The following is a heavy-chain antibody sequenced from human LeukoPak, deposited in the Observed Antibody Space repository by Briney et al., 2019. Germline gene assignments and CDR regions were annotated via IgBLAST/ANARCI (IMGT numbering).Heavy chain of an antibody. D-gene: IGHD3-22*01. CDR2: INSDGSSA. V-gene: IGHV3-74*01. J-gene: IGHJ5*02. Sequence: GGSLRLSCAASGFTFSSYWMHWVRQAPGKGLVWVSRINSDGSSASYADSVKGRFTISRDNAKNTLYLQMNSLRVEDTAVYYCAREAYYDSSGPFDPWGQGTLVTVSS. CDR1: GFTFSSYW. CDR3: AREAYYDSSGPFDP.